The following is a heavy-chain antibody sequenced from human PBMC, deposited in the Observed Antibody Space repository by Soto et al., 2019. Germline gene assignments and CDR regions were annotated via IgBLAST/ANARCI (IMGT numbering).Heavy chain of an antibody. CDR1: GGTFSSYA. J-gene: IGHJ4*02. CDR3: AREATPQYYYDSSGFNPLDY. CDR2: IIPIFGTA. V-gene: IGHV1-69*13. D-gene: IGHD3-22*01. Sequence: SVKVSCKASGGTFSSYAISWVRQAPGQGLEWMGGIIPIFGTANYAQKFQGRVTITADESTSTAYMELSSLRSEDTAVYYCAREATPQYYYDSSGFNPLDYWGQGTLVTVSS.